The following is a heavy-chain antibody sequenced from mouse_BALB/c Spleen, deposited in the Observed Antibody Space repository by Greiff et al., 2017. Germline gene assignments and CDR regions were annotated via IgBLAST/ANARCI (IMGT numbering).Heavy chain of an antibody. J-gene: IGHJ2*01. V-gene: IGHV5-6-4*01. Sequence: EVKVVESGGGLVKPGGSLKLSCAASGITFSSYTMSWVRQTPEKRLEWVATISSGGSYTYYPDSVKGRFTISRDNAKNTLYLQMSSLKSEDTAMYYCTRDGYYFDYWGQGTTLTVSS. CDR3: TRDGYYFDY. CDR2: ISSGGSYT. CDR1: GITFSSYT.